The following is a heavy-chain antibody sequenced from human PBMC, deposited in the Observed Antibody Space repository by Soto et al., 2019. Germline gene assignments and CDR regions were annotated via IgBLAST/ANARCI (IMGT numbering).Heavy chain of an antibody. Sequence: PGGSLRLSCAASGFTFSSYGMHWVRQAPGKGLEWVAVIWYDGSNKYYADSVKGRFTISRDNSKNTLYLQMNSLRAEDTAVYYCARVDYDSSGYYDYWGQGTLVTVSS. D-gene: IGHD3-22*01. V-gene: IGHV3-33*01. CDR2: IWYDGSNK. CDR1: GFTFSSYG. CDR3: ARVDYDSSGYYDY. J-gene: IGHJ4*02.